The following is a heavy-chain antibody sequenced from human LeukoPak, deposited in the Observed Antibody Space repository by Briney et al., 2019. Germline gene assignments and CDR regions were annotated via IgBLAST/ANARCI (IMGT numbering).Heavy chain of an antibody. V-gene: IGHV4-34*01. CDR2: IDHSGST. CDR3: ARGPFCSSTSCYNKGAFDI. CDR1: GGSFSGYY. J-gene: IGHJ3*02. D-gene: IGHD2-2*02. Sequence: SETLSLTCAVYGGSFSGYYWSWIRQPPGNGLEWIAEIDHSGSTNYNSSLKSRVTISVDTSKNQFSLKLSSVTAADTAVYYCARGPFCSSTSCYNKGAFDIWGQGTMVTVSS.